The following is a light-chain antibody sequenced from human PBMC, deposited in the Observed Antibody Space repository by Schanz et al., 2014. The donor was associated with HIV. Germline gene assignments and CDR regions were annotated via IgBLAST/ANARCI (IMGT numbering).Light chain of an antibody. V-gene: IGLV1-40*01. Sequence: QSVLTQPPSVSGAPGQRVTISCTGSSSNIGAGYDVYWYQQLPGTAPKLLIYENNHRPSGVPDRFSGSKSGNTASLTVSGLQAEDEADYYCSSYTGSSTIFGGGTKVTVL. CDR3: SSYTGSSTI. CDR1: SSNIGAGYD. CDR2: ENN. J-gene: IGLJ2*01.